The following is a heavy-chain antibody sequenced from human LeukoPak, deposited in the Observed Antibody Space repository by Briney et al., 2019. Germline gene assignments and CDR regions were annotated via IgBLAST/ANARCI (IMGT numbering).Heavy chain of an antibody. CDR1: GFTFRNYG. CDR3: ARAILYYGAHETG. Sequence: GGSLRLSCATSGFTFRNYGMAWVRQAPGKGLEWVSSIHTTGGKTYYAESVKGRFTISRDNAKNSLYLQMNSLRAEDTAVYYCARAILYYGAHETGWGQGTLVTVSS. V-gene: IGHV3-21*01. J-gene: IGHJ4*02. D-gene: IGHD3-3*01. CDR2: IHTTGGKT.